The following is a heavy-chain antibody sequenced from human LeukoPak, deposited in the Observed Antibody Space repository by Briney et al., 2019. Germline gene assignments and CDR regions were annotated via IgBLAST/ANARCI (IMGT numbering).Heavy chain of an antibody. J-gene: IGHJ3*02. CDR1: GGSISSSSYY. D-gene: IGHD6-25*01. V-gene: IGHV4-39*01. CDR3: ARRSSELDAFDI. CDR2: IYYSGST. Sequence: SETLSLTCTVSGGSISSSSYYWGWIRQPPGKGLEWIGSIYYSGSTYYNPSLKSRVTISVDTSKNQFSLKLSSVTAAGTAVYYCARRSSELDAFDIWGQGTMVTVSS.